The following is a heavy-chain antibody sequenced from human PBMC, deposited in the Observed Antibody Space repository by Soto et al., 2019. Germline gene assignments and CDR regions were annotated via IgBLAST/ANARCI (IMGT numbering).Heavy chain of an antibody. V-gene: IGHV1-8*01. J-gene: IGHJ4*02. D-gene: IGHD3-22*01. Sequence: ASVKVSCKASGYTFTSYDINWVRQATGQGLEWMGWMNPNSGNTGYAQKFQGRVTMTRNTSISTAYMELNSLRAEDTAVYYCARDQDYYDSSGYRYWGQGTLVTVSS. CDR2: MNPNSGNT. CDR3: ARDQDYYDSSGYRY. CDR1: GYTFTSYD.